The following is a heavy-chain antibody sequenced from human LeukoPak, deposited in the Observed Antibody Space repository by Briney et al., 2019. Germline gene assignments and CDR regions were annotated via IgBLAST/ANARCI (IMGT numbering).Heavy chain of an antibody. V-gene: IGHV3-23*01. J-gene: IGHJ4*02. CDR1: GFTFSTAS. D-gene: IGHD6-19*01. CDR2: FDTGFGT. Sequence: GGSLRLSCAASGFTFSTASLHWVRQAPGRGLEWVSAFDTGFGTYYPDSLKGRFTISRDNSKNTLFLQMNGLRAEDTAVYYCARSSGWWSLDYWGQGTLVTVSS. CDR3: ARSSGWWSLDY.